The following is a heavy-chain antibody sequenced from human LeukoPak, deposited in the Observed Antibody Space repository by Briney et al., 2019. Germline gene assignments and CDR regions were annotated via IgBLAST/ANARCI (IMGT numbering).Heavy chain of an antibody. CDR1: GGSISSSSYY. D-gene: IGHD3-10*01. V-gene: IGHV4-39*01. CDR3: ARYVVYGSGKYYFDY. J-gene: IGHJ4*02. Sequence: SETLSLTCTVSGGSISSSSYYWGWIRQPPGKGLEWIGTIYYSGSTYYNPSLKSRVTISVDTSKNQFSLKLSSVTAADTAVYYCARYVVYGSGKYYFDYWGQGTLVTVSS. CDR2: IYYSGST.